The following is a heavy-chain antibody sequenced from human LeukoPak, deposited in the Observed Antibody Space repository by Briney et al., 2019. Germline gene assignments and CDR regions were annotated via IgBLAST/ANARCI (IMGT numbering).Heavy chain of an antibody. Sequence: PGGSLRLSCAASGFTFSGYTMHWVRQAPGKGLEWVSSISSTSSDIYYADSVKGRFTISRDNAMSSLYLQMNSLRAGDTAVYYCARDPIQVWFYAFDLWGQGTMVTVSS. V-gene: IGHV3-21*01. CDR3: ARDPIQVWFYAFDL. D-gene: IGHD5-18*01. CDR1: GFTFSGYT. J-gene: IGHJ3*01. CDR2: ISSTSSDI.